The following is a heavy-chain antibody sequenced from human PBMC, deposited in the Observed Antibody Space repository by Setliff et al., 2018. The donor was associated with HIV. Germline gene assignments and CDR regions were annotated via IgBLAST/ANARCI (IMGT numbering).Heavy chain of an antibody. CDR1: GASISTYY. CDR2: IFYSGSS. V-gene: IGHV4-59*01. Sequence: TLSLTCTVSGASISTYYWSWIRQPPGKGLEWIGYIFYSGSSNYNPSLKSRVTMSVDTSKNQFSLNLTSVTAADTAVYYCARDRGSYNFWSGLARGDNWFDPWGQGTLVTVS. D-gene: IGHD3-3*01. J-gene: IGHJ5*02. CDR3: ARDRGSYNFWSGLARGDNWFDP.